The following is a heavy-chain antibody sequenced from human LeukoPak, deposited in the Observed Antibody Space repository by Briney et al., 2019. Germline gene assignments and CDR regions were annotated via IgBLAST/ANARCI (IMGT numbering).Heavy chain of an antibody. CDR3: ARDPPWGGSYFNTFLY. CDR1: GFTFSSYS. Sequence: GGSLRLSCAASGFTFSSYSMNWVRQAPGKGLEWVSSISSSSSYIYYADSVEGRFTISRDNAKNSVYLQMNSLRAEDTAVYYCARDPPWGGSYFNTFLYWGQGTLVTVSS. V-gene: IGHV3-21*01. J-gene: IGHJ4*02. CDR2: ISSSSSYI. D-gene: IGHD1-26*01.